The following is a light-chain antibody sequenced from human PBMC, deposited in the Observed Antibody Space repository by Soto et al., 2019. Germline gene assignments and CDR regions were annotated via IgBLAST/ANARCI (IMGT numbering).Light chain of an antibody. CDR3: QQLHSYPIT. Sequence: DIQMTQSPSSLSASVGDRVTITCRASQSISSYLNGYQQKPGKAPKLLIYGASTLQSGVPSRFSGSESGAVFTLTISSLQPEDCATYYCQQLHSYPITFGQGTRLEIK. V-gene: IGKV1-9*01. CDR2: GAS. J-gene: IGKJ5*01. CDR1: QSISSY.